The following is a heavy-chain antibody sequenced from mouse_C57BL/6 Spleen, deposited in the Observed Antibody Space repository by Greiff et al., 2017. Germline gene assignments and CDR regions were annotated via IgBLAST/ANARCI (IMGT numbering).Heavy chain of an antibody. CDR3: TRSDYDYDDYCAMDD. CDR1: GYTFTDYE. Sequence: QVQLQQSGAELVRPGASVTLSCKASGYTFTDYEMHWVKQTPVHGLEWIGAIDPETGGTASNQKFKGKAILTADKSSSTAYMELRSLTSEDSAVYYCTRSDYDYDDYCAMDDWGQGTSVTVSS. J-gene: IGHJ4*01. V-gene: IGHV1-15*01. D-gene: IGHD2-4*01. CDR2: IDPETGGT.